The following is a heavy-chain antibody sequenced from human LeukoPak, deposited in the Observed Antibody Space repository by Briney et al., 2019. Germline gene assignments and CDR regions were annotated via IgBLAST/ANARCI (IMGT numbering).Heavy chain of an antibody. J-gene: IGHJ4*02. CDR2: MFHSGST. CDR1: GGSISSGHY. D-gene: IGHD4-17*01. Sequence: PSETLSLTCTVSGGSISSGHYWAWIRQSPEKGLECIATMFHSGSTYYNPSLKSRVTTSVDTSKNEFSLNLSSVTAADTAVYYCARAGTNLGDYDYWGQGTLVTVSS. V-gene: IGHV4-38-2*02. CDR3: ARAGTNLGDYDY.